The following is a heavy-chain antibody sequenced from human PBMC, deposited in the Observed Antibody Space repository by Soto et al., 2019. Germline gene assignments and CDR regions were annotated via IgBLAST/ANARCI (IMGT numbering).Heavy chain of an antibody. D-gene: IGHD6-19*01. CDR2: ISGSGGST. V-gene: IGHV3-23*01. CDR1: GFTLTNYG. Sequence: PGGSLRLCCAFYGFTLTNYGFNWVRQAPGKGLEWVSAISGSGGSTYYADSVKGRFTISRDNSKNTLYLQMNSLRAEDTAVYYCAKDLPFTPYSSGWPWGQGTLVTVSS. CDR3: AKDLPFTPYSSGWP. J-gene: IGHJ5*02.